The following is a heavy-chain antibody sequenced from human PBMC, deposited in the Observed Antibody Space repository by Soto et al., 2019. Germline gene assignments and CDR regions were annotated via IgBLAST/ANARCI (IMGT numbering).Heavy chain of an antibody. D-gene: IGHD3-9*01. J-gene: IGHJ4*02. CDR3: ARDHYDILTGYSPLDY. V-gene: IGHV1-18*04. CDR1: GYTFTSYG. CDR2: ISAYNGNT. Sequence: QVQLVQSGAEVKKPGASVKVSCQASGYTFTSYGISWVRQAPGQGLEWMGWISAYNGNTNYAQKLQGRVTMTTDTSTSTAYMELRSLRSDDTAVYYCARDHYDILTGYSPLDYWGQGTLVTVSS.